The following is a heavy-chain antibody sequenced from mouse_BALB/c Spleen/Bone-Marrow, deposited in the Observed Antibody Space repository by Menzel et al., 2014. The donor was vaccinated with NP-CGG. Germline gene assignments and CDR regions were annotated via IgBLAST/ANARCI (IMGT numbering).Heavy chain of an antibody. V-gene: IGHV1S56*01. CDR1: GYTFTSYY. Sequence: QVQLQQSGPELVKPGASVRISCKASGYTFTSYYIHWVKQRPGQGLEWIGWIYLGNVNTKYNEKFKGKATLTADKSSSTAYMQFSSLTSEDSPVYFCASGDYWGQGTTLTVSS. CDR3: ASGDY. J-gene: IGHJ2*01. CDR2: IYLGNVNT.